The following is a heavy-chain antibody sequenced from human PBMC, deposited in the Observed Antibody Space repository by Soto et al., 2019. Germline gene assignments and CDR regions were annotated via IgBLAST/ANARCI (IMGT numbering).Heavy chain of an antibody. V-gene: IGHV6-1*01. J-gene: IGHJ3*02. CDR1: GDSVSSNSAA. CDR3: ARDSIAADGLDI. D-gene: IGHD6-13*01. CDR2: TYYRSKWYN. Sequence: QVQLQQSGPGLVKPSQTLSLTCAISGDSVSSNSAAWNWIRQSPSRGLEWLGRTYYRSKWYNDYAVSVKSRXXNXPXXSKNHFSLQLNSVTPEDTAVYYCARDSIAADGLDIWGQGTMVTVSS.